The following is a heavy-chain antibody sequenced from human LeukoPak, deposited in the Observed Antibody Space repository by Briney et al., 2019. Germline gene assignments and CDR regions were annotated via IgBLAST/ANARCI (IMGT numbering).Heavy chain of an antibody. CDR1: GFTSSSYS. CDR3: ARSAAGTYY. V-gene: IGHV3-21*01. J-gene: IGHJ4*02. CDR2: ISSSSSYK. D-gene: IGHD1-1*01. Sequence: GRSLRLSRVASGFTSSSYSMNWVRQPPGKVQEWLSSISSSSSYKYYTDSVKGPFTISRDNAKNSRYLQMNSLRAEDTAVYYCARSAAGTYYWGQGTLVTVSS.